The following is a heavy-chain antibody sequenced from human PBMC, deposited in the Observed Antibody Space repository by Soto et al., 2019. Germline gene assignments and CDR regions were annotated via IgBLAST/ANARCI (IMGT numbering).Heavy chain of an antibody. CDR2: ISSSGSTI. Sequence: GGSLRLSCAASGFTFSDYYMSWIRQAPGKGLEWVSYISSSGSTIYYADSVKGRFTISRDNAKNSLYLQMNSLRAEDTAVYYCAREGVYDYIWGSYRSNAFDIWGQGTMVTVSS. CDR1: GFTFSDYY. J-gene: IGHJ3*02. V-gene: IGHV3-11*01. CDR3: AREGVYDYIWGSYRSNAFDI. D-gene: IGHD3-16*02.